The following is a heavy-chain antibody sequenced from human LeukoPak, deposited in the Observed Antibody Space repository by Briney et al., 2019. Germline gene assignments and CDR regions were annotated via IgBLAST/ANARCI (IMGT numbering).Heavy chain of an antibody. CDR1: GGSFSGYY. D-gene: IGHD3-16*01. Sequence: RPSETLSLTCAVYGGSFSGYYWSWIRQPPGKGLEWIGEINHSGSTNYNPSLKSRVTISVDTSKNQFSLKLSSVTAADTAVYYCARVGDGTFDIWGRGTMVIVSS. CDR3: ARVGDGTFDI. CDR2: INHSGST. J-gene: IGHJ3*02. V-gene: IGHV4-34*01.